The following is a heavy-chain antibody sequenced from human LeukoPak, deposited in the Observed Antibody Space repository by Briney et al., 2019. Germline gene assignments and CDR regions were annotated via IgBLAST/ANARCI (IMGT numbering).Heavy chain of an antibody. V-gene: IGHV1-69*05. J-gene: IGHJ4*02. CDR3: ARGGDGYNVGWFDY. Sequence: SVKVSCKASGGTFSSYAISWVRQAPGQGLEWMGRIIPIFGTANYAQKFQGRVTITTDESTSTAYMELSSLRSEDTAVYYCARGGDGYNVGWFDYWGQGTLVTVSS. D-gene: IGHD5-24*01. CDR1: GGTFSSYA. CDR2: IIPIFGTA.